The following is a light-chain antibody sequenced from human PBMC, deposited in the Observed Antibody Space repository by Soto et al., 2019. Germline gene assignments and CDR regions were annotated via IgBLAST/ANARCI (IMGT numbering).Light chain of an antibody. CDR1: QSIGSD. CDR3: QQFSSYPLT. Sequence: EIVMTQSPATLSVSPGETATLSCRASQSIGSDLAWYQQKPGQAPRLIVYGATTRATGIPARFGGSGSGTYFTLTISRLEPEDFAVYYCQQFSSYPLTFGGGTKVDIK. V-gene: IGKV3-15*01. CDR2: GAT. J-gene: IGKJ4*01.